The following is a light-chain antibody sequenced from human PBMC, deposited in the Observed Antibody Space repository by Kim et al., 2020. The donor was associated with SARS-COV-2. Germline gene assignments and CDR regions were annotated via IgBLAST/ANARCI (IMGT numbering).Light chain of an antibody. V-gene: IGLV3-1*01. CDR1: KLGDKY. CDR2: QHN. CDR3: QAWDSSTVL. J-gene: IGLJ2*01. Sequence: SYELTQPPSVSVSPGQTASITCSGDKLGDKYACWYLQKPGQSPVLVIYQHNKRPSGIPERFSGSNSGNTATLTISGTQAMDEADYYCQAWDSSTVLFGGGTQLTVL.